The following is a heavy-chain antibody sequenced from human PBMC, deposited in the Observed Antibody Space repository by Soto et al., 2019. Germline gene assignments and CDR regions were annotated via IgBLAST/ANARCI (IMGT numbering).Heavy chain of an antibody. CDR1: GFTFSSYW. D-gene: IGHD3-16*01. J-gene: IGHJ4*02. V-gene: IGHV3-7*03. CDR2: IKQDGGEK. Sequence: GGSLRLSCAASGFTFSSYWMSWVRQAPGKGLEWVDNIKQDGGEKYYVDSVKGRFTISRDNAKNSLYLQMNSLRAEDTAVYYCARDAGRGLRFDYWGQGTLVTVS. CDR3: ARDAGRGLRFDY.